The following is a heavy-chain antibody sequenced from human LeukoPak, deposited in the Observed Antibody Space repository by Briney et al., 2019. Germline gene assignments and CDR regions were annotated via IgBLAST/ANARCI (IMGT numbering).Heavy chain of an antibody. V-gene: IGHV6-1*01. J-gene: IGHJ5*02. CDR2: TYYRSKWYN. CDR3: ARGGLPAHDYDILTGSIRNWFDP. CDR1: GDSVSSNSAA. Sequence: SQTLSLTCAISGDSVSSNSAAWNWIRQSPSRGLEWLGRTYYRSKWYNDYAVSVKSRITINPDTSKNQFSLQLNSVTPEDTAVYYCARGGLPAHDYDILTGSIRNWFDPWGQGTLVTVSS. D-gene: IGHD3-9*01.